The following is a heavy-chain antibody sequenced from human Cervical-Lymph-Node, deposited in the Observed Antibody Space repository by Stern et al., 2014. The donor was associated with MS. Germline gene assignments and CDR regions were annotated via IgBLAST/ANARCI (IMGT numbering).Heavy chain of an antibody. CDR1: GYSFTIYY. J-gene: IGHJ4*02. V-gene: IGHV5-51*01. CDR3: ARHVQGFDY. Sequence: VQLVQSGAEVKKPGESLKISCKLSGYSFTIYYIAWVRQIPGKGLEWMGVIYPYDSDPTCSPSFQGQVTISADKSITTAYLQWSSLRASDTAMYYCARHVQGFDYWGQGTLVTVSS. CDR2: IYPYDSDP.